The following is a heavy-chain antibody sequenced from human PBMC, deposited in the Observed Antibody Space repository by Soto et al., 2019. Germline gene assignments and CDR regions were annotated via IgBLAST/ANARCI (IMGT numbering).Heavy chain of an antibody. CDR2: VTSSGPI. J-gene: IGHJ4*01. D-gene: IGHD4-17*01. CDR1: GDSINSDN. V-gene: IGHV4-59*01. Sequence: PSETLSLTGSVSGDSINSDNWSWSRQSPGKGLEWIVHVTSSGPICANPYRKGRVSIVVYTGKNQFFPNRNSMTPAAPALYYCARRTGDYPRIYHFDYWGQGALVTVSS. CDR3: ARRTGDYPRIYHFDY.